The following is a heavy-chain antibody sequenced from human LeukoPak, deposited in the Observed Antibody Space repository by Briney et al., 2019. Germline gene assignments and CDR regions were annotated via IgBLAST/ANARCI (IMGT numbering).Heavy chain of an antibody. CDR2: MNPNSGNT. CDR3: ARVDFDWLSRSYYFDY. J-gene: IGHJ4*02. V-gene: IGHV1-8*01. Sequence: GASVKVSCKASGYTFTGYDINWVRQATGQGLEWMGWMNPNSGNTGYAQKFQGRVTMTRNTSISTAYMELSSLRSEDTAVYYCARVDFDWLSRSYYFDYWGQGTLVTVSS. CDR1: GYTFTGYD. D-gene: IGHD3-9*01.